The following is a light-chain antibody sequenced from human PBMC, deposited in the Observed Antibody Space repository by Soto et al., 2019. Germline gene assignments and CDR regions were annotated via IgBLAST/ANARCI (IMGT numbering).Light chain of an antibody. Sequence: QSALTQPPSASGAPGQSVTISCTGTSSDVGGHNYVSWYQQHPGKAPKLIIYEVTKRPSGVPDRFSGSKSGNTASLTVSGLQADDEADYYCASYGGSSNYVFGTGTKLTVL. CDR3: ASYGGSSNYV. V-gene: IGLV2-8*01. CDR2: EVT. CDR1: SSDVGGHNY. J-gene: IGLJ1*01.